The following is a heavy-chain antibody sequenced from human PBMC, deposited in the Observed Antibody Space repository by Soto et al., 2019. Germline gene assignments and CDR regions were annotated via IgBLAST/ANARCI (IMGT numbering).Heavy chain of an antibody. J-gene: IGHJ4*02. CDR2: ISYNGTT. CDR1: GGSINNNHYY. Sequence: PSETLSLTCTVSGGSINNNHYYWGWVRQPPGKGLEWIGSISYNGTTYFNPSLKSRVTKSVDTSKNQFSLRLISVTAADTAKYFCAREGNLGRWLQPLDFWGQGTLVTVSS. CDR3: AREGNLGRWLQPLDF. V-gene: IGHV4-39*07. D-gene: IGHD5-12*01.